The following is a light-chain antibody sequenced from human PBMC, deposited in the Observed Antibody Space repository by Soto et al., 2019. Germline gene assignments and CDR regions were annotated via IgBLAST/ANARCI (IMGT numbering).Light chain of an antibody. CDR2: TDN. Sequence: QSVLTQPPSASGTPGQRVTISCSGSGSNIGINTVNWYQQVPGTAPKLLIYTDNQRPSGVPDRFSGSKSGTSASLAISGLQSEDEADYYCAAWGDSLNGLYVFGTGTKVTVL. J-gene: IGLJ1*01. CDR3: AAWGDSLNGLYV. CDR1: GSNIGINT. V-gene: IGLV1-44*01.